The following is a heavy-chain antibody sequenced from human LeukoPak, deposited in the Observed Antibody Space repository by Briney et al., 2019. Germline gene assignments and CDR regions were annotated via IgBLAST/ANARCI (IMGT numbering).Heavy chain of an antibody. D-gene: IGHD4-17*01. V-gene: IGHV1-18*01. CDR2: ISAYNGNT. CDR3: ATSPLSNYGDYGTIPSGFDY. J-gene: IGHJ4*02. Sequence: ASVKVSCKPSGYTFTSYGISWVRQAPGQGLEWMGWISAYNGNTNYAQKVQGRVTMTTDTSTSTAYMELRSLRSEDTAVYYCATSPLSNYGDYGTIPSGFDYWGQGTLVTVSS. CDR1: GYTFTSYG.